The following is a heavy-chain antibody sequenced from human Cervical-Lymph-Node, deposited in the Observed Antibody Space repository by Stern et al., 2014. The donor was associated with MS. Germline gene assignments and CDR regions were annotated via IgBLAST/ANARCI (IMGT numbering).Heavy chain of an antibody. CDR3: ATGGYSSGWAPFDY. V-gene: IGHV4-39*01. J-gene: IGHJ4*02. Sequence: LQLQESGPGLVRPSETLSLTCTVSGGSISSRSYYWDWIRQPPGKGLEWIGSIYYSGSTYYNPSLKSRVPIPVHPPKNQFSLKLSSVAAADTAVYYCATGGYSSGWAPFDYWGQGTLVTVSS. D-gene: IGHD6-19*01. CDR2: IYYSGST. CDR1: GGSISSRSYY.